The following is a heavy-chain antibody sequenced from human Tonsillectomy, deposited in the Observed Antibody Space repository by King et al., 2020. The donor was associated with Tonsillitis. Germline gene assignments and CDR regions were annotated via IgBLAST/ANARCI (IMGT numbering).Heavy chain of an antibody. CDR3: ARSTGIRWDYGGDY. D-gene: IGHD4-23*01. CDR1: GYSISSGYY. Sequence: QLQESGPGLVKPSETLSLTCAVSGYSISSGYYWGWIRQPPGKGLEWIGSIYHSGSTYYNPSLKSRVTISVDTSKNQISLKMRSVTAADTAVYYCARSTGIRWDYGGDYWGQGTLVTVSS. CDR2: IYHSGST. V-gene: IGHV4-38-2*01. J-gene: IGHJ4*02.